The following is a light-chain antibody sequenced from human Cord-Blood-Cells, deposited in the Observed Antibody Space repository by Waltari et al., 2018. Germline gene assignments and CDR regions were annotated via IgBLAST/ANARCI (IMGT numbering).Light chain of an antibody. Sequence: DIVMTQSPATLSVSPGERATLSCRARQSVSSNLAWYQQKPGQAPRLLIYGASTRATGIPARFSGSGSGTEFTLTISSLQSEDFAVDYCQQYNNWPPLTFGGGTKVEIK. CDR3: QQYNNWPPLT. J-gene: IGKJ4*01. V-gene: IGKV3-15*01. CDR1: QSVSSN. CDR2: GAS.